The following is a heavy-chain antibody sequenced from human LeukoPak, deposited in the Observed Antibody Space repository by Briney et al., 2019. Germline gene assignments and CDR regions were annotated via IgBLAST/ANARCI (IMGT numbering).Heavy chain of an antibody. CDR1: GGSISSYY. D-gene: IGHD3-3*01. CDR2: IYTSGST. Sequence: SETLSLTCTVSGGSISSYYWSWIRQPAGKGLEWIGRIYTSGSTNYNPSLKSRVTMSVDTSKNQFSLKLSSVTAANTAVYYCARDGGFGVVIAYYFDYWGQGTLVTVSS. V-gene: IGHV4-4*07. CDR3: ARDGGFGVVIAYYFDY. J-gene: IGHJ4*02.